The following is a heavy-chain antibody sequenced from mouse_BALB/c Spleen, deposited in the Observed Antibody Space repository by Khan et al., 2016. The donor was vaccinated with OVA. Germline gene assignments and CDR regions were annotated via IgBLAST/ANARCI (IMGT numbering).Heavy chain of an antibody. J-gene: IGHJ3*01. CDR1: GFTFSDYY. D-gene: IGHD2-13*01. CDR2: ISDSSTYI. Sequence: EVELVESGGGLVKPGGSLKLSCAASGFTFSDYYMYWVRQTPEKRLEWVATISDSSTYIYSPDNVKGRFTIPRDNAKNNLYLQMNSLKSEDTAMYYCIRGYYGDPFAYWGQGTLVTVSA. V-gene: IGHV5-4*02. CDR3: IRGYYGDPFAY.